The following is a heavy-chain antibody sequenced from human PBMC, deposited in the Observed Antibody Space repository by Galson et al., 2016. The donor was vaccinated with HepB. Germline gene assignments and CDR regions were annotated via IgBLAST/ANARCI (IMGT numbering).Heavy chain of an antibody. D-gene: IGHD3-3*01. CDR1: GFTFSSYS. J-gene: IGHJ4*02. CDR2: ISSSSSYI. CDR3: VRAKSLRLLEWFLSAFDY. V-gene: IGHV3-21*01. Sequence: SLRLSCAASGFTFSSYSMNWVRQAPGKGLEWVSFISSSSSYIYYADSVKGRFTISRDNAKNSLYLQMNSLRAEDTAVYYCVRAKSLRLLEWFLSAFDYWGQGTLVTVSS.